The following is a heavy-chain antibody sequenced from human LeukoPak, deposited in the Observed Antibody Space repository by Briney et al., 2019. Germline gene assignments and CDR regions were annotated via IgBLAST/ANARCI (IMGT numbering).Heavy chain of an antibody. CDR3: ARAPMVRGVNHYYYYMDV. V-gene: IGHV1-8*01. D-gene: IGHD3-10*01. J-gene: IGHJ6*03. CDR2: TNPNIYNA. Sequence: GASVKVSCKASGYTFTSIDINWVRQAPGQGLEWMGWTNPNIYNAGYAQKFQGRVTMTRNTSISTAYMELSSLRSEDTAVYYCARAPMVRGVNHYYYYMDVWGKGTTVTVSS. CDR1: GYTFTSID.